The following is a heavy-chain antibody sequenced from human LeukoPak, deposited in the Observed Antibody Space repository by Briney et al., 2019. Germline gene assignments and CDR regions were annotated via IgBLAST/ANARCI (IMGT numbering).Heavy chain of an antibody. CDR2: IYTSGST. CDR3: ARVEGSGWYRYFDY. V-gene: IGHV4-4*07. CDR1: GGSISSYY. Sequence: SETLSLTCTVSGGSISSYYWSWIRQPAGRGLEWIGRIYTSGSTNYNPSLKSRVTMSVDTSKNQFSLKLSSVTAADTAVYYCARVEGSGWYRYFDYWGQGTLVTVSS. J-gene: IGHJ4*02. D-gene: IGHD6-19*01.